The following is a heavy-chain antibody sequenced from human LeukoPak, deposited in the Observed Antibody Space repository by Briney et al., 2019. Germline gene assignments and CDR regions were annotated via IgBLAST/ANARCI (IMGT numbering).Heavy chain of an antibody. CDR3: ATTHLNYYDSSGYYPRDY. CDR1: GYTFTSYY. D-gene: IGHD3-22*01. J-gene: IGHJ4*02. Sequence: ASVKVSCKASGYTFTSYYMHWVRQAPGQGLEWMGIINPSGGSTSYAQKFQGRVTMTRDTSTSTVYMELSSLRSEDTAVYYCATTHLNYYDSSGYYPRDYWGQGTLVTVSS. V-gene: IGHV1-46*01. CDR2: INPSGGST.